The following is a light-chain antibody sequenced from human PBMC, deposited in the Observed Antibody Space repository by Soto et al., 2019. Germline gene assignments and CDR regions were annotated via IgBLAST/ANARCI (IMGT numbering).Light chain of an antibody. CDR3: QQYNNWPMWT. CDR1: QSITRN. J-gene: IGKJ1*01. CDR2: GAS. Sequence: EIVLTQSPGTLSLSPGERATLSCMSSQSITRNLAWYQQSPGQAPRLLIYGASTRATGIPARFSGSGSGTEFTLTINSLQSEDFAVYYCQQYNNWPMWTSGQGTKVDIK. V-gene: IGKV3-15*01.